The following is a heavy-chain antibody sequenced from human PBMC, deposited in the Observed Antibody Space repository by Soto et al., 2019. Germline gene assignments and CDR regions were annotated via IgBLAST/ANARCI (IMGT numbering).Heavy chain of an antibody. CDR2: ITPMFGTA. Sequence: QVQLVQSGAEVKKYGSSVKVSCKASGGTFSRYAISWVRQAPGQGLEWMGGITPMFGTANYAQRFQGRVTITADESTSTAYMQLSSLRSDDTDVYYCAQTLGLAVAGPGRFDLWGRGTPVTVSS. J-gene: IGHJ2*01. V-gene: IGHV1-69*12. CDR1: GGTFSRYA. D-gene: IGHD6-19*01. CDR3: AQTLGLAVAGPGRFDL.